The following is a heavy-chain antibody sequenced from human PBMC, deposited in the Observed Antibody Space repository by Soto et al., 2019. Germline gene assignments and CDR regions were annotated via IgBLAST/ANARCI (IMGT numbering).Heavy chain of an antibody. CDR3: AKGIEMATIMGFDY. J-gene: IGHJ4*02. Sequence: QVLLVESGGCVVQPGRSLRLSCSASGFTFSSYGMHWIRQAPGKGLEWVAVISYDGSNKYYADSVKGRFTISRDNYKIALYLQMNSQRAEVTGVYYWAKGIEMATIMGFDYWGQGTLVTVCS. D-gene: IGHD3-16*01. CDR1: GFTFSSYG. CDR2: ISYDGSNK. V-gene: IGHV3-30*18.